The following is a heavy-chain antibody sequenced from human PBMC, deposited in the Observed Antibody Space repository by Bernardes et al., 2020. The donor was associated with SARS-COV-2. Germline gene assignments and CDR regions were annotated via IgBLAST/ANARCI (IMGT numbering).Heavy chain of an antibody. CDR2: INHSGRT. CDR3: VYDSSSFSSHFDY. D-gene: IGHD3-22*01. V-gene: IGHV4-34*01. J-gene: IGHJ4*02. CDR1: GGSFSDYY. Sequence: SETLSLTCAVYGGSFSDYYWSWVRQLPGKGLEWIGEINHSGRTKFNPSLKSRVTISVGTSKKQVSLKLSSVTAADTAVYYCVYDSSSFSSHFDYWGQGTLVTVSS.